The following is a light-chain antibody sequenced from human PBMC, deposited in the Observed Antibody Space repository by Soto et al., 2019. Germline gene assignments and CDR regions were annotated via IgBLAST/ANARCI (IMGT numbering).Light chain of an antibody. Sequence: EIVLTQSPGTLSLSPGERATLSCRASQSVSSSYLACYQQKPGQAPRLLIYGASSRATGIPDRFSGSGSGTDFTLTISRLEPEDFAVYYCQQYGSSPATFGQGTRLEI. CDR2: GAS. CDR1: QSVSSSY. J-gene: IGKJ5*01. V-gene: IGKV3-20*01. CDR3: QQYGSSPAT.